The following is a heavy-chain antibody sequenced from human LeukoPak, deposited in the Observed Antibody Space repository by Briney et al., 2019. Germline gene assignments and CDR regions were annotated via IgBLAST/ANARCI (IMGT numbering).Heavy chain of an antibody. J-gene: IGHJ5*02. Sequence: GGSLRLSCAASGFNFSRYDIHWVRQAAGRGLEWVAAIAIAGDTFYAGSVKGRFTISRENAKNSLYLQMNSLRAGDTAVYYCARGVDGFDPWGQGTLVTVSS. CDR3: ARGVDGFDP. CDR2: IAIAGDT. V-gene: IGHV3-13*01. CDR1: GFNFSRYD.